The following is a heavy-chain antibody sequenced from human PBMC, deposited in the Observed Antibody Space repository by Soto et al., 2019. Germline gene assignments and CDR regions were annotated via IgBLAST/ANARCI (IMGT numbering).Heavy chain of an antibody. V-gene: IGHV3-11*01. J-gene: IGHJ6*03. D-gene: IGHD3-3*01. CDR1: GFSFSDYY. CDR3: ARSIASDHDLLPYYMDV. Sequence: GRSLRLSCAASGFSFSDYYMSWVRLTPGKGLEWVSYISSGGGAIYHADSVKGRFTISRDNADNSLYLQMNSLRAEDTAVYYCARSIASDHDLLPYYMDVWGKGTTVTVSS. CDR2: ISSGGGAI.